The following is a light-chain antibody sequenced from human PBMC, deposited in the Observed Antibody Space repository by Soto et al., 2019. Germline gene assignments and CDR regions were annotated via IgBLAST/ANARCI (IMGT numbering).Light chain of an antibody. Sequence: SALTQPASVSGSPGQSITISCSDVGPYNSVSWYQHHRGKAPKLIIYEVKNRPSGVSNRFSGSRSGNTASLTISGLQTEDDSNYYRRSYASAHPGLFGEVIK. CDR2: EVK. CDR1: DVGPYNS. V-gene: IGLV2-14*01. J-gene: IGLJ3*02. CDR3: RSYASAHPGL.